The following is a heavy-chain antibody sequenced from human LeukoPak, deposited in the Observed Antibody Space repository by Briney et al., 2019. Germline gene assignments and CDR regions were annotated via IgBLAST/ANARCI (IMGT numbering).Heavy chain of an antibody. CDR2: INPNSGGT. CDR3: ARGGYSSSAGDY. J-gene: IGHJ4*02. CDR1: GYTFTGYY. D-gene: IGHD6-6*01. V-gene: IGHV1-2*04. Sequence: ASVKVSCKASGYTFTGYYMHWVRQAPGQGLEWMGWINPNSGGTNYAQKFQGWVTMTRNTSISTAYMELSSLRSEDTAVYYCARGGYSSSAGDYWGQGTLVTVSS.